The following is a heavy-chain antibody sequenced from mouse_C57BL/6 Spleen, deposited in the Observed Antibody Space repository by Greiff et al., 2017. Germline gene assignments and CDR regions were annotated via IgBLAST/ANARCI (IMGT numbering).Heavy chain of an antibody. V-gene: IGHV1-50*01. CDR3: ARFHSVYFDY. CDR1: GYTFTSYW. Sequence: QVHLKQPGAELVKPGASVKLSCKASGYTFTSYWMQWVKQRPGQGLEWIGEIDPSDSYTNYNQKFKGKATLTVDTSSSTAYMQLSSLTSEDSAVYYCARFHSVYFDYWGQGTTLTVSS. J-gene: IGHJ2*01. CDR2: IDPSDSYT.